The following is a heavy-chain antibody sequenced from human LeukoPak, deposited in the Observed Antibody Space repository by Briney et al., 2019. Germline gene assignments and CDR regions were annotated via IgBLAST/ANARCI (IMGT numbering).Heavy chain of an antibody. J-gene: IGHJ5*02. Sequence: PSETLSLTCTVSGGSISSSSYYWGWIRQPPGKGLECIGSIYYSGSTYYNPSLKSRVTISVDTSKNQFSLKLKSVTAADTAVYYCARGGYYGSGNDFRFDPWGQGTLVTVSS. D-gene: IGHD3-10*01. CDR3: ARGGYYGSGNDFRFDP. V-gene: IGHV4-39*07. CDR1: GGSISSSSYY. CDR2: IYYSGST.